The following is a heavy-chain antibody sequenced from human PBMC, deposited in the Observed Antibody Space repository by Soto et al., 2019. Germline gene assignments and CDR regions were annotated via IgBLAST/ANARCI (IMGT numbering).Heavy chain of an antibody. CDR2: IWYDGSNK. J-gene: IGHJ5*02. D-gene: IGHD3-9*01. Sequence: GGSLRLSCAASGFTFSSYAMTWVRQAPGKGLEWVAVIWYDGSNKYYADSVKGRFTISRDNAKKTLSLQMNSLRAEDTAVYYCARDSRYYDILTGYLNWFDPWGQGTLVTVSS. CDR3: ARDSRYYDILTGYLNWFDP. CDR1: GFTFSSYA. V-gene: IGHV3-33*08.